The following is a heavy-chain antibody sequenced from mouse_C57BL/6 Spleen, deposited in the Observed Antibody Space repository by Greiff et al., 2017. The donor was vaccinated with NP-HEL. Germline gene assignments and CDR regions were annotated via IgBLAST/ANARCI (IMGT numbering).Heavy chain of an antibody. D-gene: IGHD2-2*01. CDR3: ASRGYGYDDN. CDR1: GYTFTSYW. J-gene: IGHJ2*01. CDR2: IHPNSGST. V-gene: IGHV1-64*01. Sequence: QVQLQQPGAELVKPGASVKLSCKASGYTFTSYWMHWVKQRPGQGLEWIGMIHPNSGSTNYNEKFKSKATLTVEKSSSTAYMQLSSLTSEDSAVYYCASRGYGYDDNWGQGTTLTVSS.